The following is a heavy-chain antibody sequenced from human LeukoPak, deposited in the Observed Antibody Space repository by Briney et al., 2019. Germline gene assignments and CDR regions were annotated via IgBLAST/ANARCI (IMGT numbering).Heavy chain of an antibody. J-gene: IGHJ4*02. CDR2: ISSSGSTI. CDR1: GFTFSDYY. Sequence: PGGSLRLSCAASGFTFSDYYMSWIRQAPGKGLEWVSYISSSGSTIYYADSVKGRFTISRDNAKNSLYLQMNRLRAEDTAVYYCAREGIAAAEYSFDYGGLGTLVTVSS. CDR3: AREGIAAAEYSFDY. V-gene: IGHV3-11*04. D-gene: IGHD6-13*01.